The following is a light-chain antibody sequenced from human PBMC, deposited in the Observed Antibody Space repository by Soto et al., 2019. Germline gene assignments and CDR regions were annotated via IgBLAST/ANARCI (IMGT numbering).Light chain of an antibody. V-gene: IGKV3-20*01. CDR2: GAS. Sequence: EIVLTQSPGTLSLSPGEKATLSCRASESISSNYLAWYQQKPGQPPRLLLYGASSRAAGIPDRFSGSGSGTDFSLTISRLEPEDFAVYYCQQYGSSRTFGQGAKVEV. J-gene: IGKJ1*01. CDR3: QQYGSSRT. CDR1: ESISSNY.